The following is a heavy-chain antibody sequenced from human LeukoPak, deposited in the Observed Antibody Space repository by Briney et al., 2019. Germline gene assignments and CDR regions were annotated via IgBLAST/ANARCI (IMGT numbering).Heavy chain of an antibody. J-gene: IGHJ4*02. V-gene: IGHV1-46*01. CDR3: ARVGTYYYDSSGYFGDY. Sequence: ASVKVSCKASGYTFTSYYMHWVRQAPGQGLEWMGIINPSGGSTSYAQKFQGRVTMTRDMSTSTVYMELSSLRSEDTAVYYCARVGTYYYDSSGYFGDYWGQGTLVTVSS. D-gene: IGHD3-22*01. CDR1: GYTFTSYY. CDR2: INPSGGST.